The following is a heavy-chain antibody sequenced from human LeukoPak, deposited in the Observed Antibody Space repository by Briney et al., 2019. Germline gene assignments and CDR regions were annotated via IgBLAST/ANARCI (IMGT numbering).Heavy chain of an antibody. CDR2: VHYSGSA. D-gene: IGHD6-19*01. V-gene: IGHV4-31*03. CDR1: GGSISSSDYY. CDR3: ARDRVTVAGRDYSYYYGMDV. J-gene: IGHJ6*02. Sequence: SQTLSLTCTVSGGSISSSDYYWTWIRQHPGKGLEWVGYVHYSGSASYNPSLKSRVTISGDMSKNQFSLKLSSVTAADTAVYYCARDRVTVAGRDYSYYYGMDVWGQGTAVTVSS.